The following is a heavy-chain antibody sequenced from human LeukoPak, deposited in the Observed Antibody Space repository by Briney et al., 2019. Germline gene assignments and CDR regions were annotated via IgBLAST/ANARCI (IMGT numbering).Heavy chain of an antibody. D-gene: IGHD2-21*02. CDR3: ATVLWGDCGGDCYIPDY. Sequence: ASVKASCKVSGYTLTELSMHWVRQAPGKGLEWMGGFDPEDGETIYAQKFQGRVTMTEDTSTDTAYMGLSSLRSEDTAVYYCATVLWGDCGGDCYIPDYRGQGTLVTVSS. CDR1: GYTLTELS. V-gene: IGHV1-24*01. CDR2: FDPEDGET. J-gene: IGHJ4*02.